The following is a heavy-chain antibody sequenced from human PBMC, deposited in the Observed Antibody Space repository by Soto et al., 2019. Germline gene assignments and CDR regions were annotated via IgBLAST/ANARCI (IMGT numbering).Heavy chain of an antibody. CDR3: ARRYGSCFDY. CDR2: IYYDGST. CDR1: GACIRRRTWY. D-gene: IGHD5-18*01. J-gene: IGHJ4*02. V-gene: IGHV4-39*07. Sequence: SETMSLTYTVSGACIRRRTWYWGWIRQPPGKGLESIANIYYDGSTYYNPSLKGRVTISVDTSKNQFSLKLSSVTAADTAVYYRARRYGSCFDYWGQGTLVTVSS.